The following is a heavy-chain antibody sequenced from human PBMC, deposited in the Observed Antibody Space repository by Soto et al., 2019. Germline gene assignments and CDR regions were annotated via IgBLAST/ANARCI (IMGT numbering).Heavy chain of an antibody. D-gene: IGHD3-22*01. CDR3: ARVGGSGYYWLSLFGP. J-gene: IGHJ5*02. CDR1: GGSVSSGSYY. V-gene: IGHV4-61*01. CDR2: IYYSGST. Sequence: NPSETLSLTCTVSGGSVSSGSYYWSWIRQPPGKGLEWIGYIYYSGSTNYNPSLKSRVTISVDTSKNQFSLKLSSVTAADTAVYYCARVGGSGYYWLSLFGPWGQGTLVTVSS.